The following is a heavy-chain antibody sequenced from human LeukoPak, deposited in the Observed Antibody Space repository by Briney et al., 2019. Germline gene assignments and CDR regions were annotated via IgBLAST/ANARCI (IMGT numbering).Heavy chain of an antibody. CDR1: GGSISSGDYY. V-gene: IGHV4-30-4*08. CDR3: ARGLAARSGPYYFDY. D-gene: IGHD2-15*01. Sequence: SETLSLTCTVSGGSISSGDYYWSWIRQPPGKGLEWIGYIYYSGSTYCNPSLKSRVTISVDTSKNQFSLKLSSVTAADTAVYYCARGLAARSGPYYFDYWGQGTLVTVSS. CDR2: IYYSGST. J-gene: IGHJ4*02.